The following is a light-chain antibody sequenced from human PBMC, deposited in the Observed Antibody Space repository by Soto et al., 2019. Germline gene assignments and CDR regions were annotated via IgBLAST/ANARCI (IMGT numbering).Light chain of an antibody. CDR3: QHYGTSAL. J-gene: IGKJ3*01. Sequence: EIVLTQSPGTLSLSPGERATLSCRASLSVSSSYLAWYQQKPGQAPRLLIYDASRATGIPDRFSASGSGTDFTLTITRLEPEDFAVYYCQHYGTSALFGPGTKVEI. CDR1: LSVSSSY. CDR2: DAS. V-gene: IGKV3-20*01.